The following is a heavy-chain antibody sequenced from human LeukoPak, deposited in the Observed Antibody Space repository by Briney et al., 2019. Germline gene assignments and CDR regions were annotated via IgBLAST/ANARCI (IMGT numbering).Heavy chain of an antibody. Sequence: SETLSLTCTVSGGSISSYYWSWIRQPPGKGLEWIGYIYYSGSTNYNPSLKSRVTISVDTSKNQFSLKLSSVTAADTAVYYCARNGYSYGYAVDVWGKGTTVTVSS. CDR1: GGSISSYY. J-gene: IGHJ6*04. CDR3: ARNGYSYGYAVDV. CDR2: IYYSGST. D-gene: IGHD5-18*01. V-gene: IGHV4-59*01.